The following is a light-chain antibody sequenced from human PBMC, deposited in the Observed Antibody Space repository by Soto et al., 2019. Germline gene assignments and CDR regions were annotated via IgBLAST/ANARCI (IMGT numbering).Light chain of an antibody. CDR3: SAWDDSLDGRL. Sequence: QSVLTQPPSASGTPGQRVTISCSGSSSNIGSNSVSWYQQFPGTAPRLLISNNDQRPSGVPDRFSGSKSVTSASLAISGLQSEDEAHYFCSAWDDSLDGRLFGGGTQLTVL. J-gene: IGLJ3*02. CDR2: NND. V-gene: IGLV1-44*01. CDR1: SSNIGSNS.